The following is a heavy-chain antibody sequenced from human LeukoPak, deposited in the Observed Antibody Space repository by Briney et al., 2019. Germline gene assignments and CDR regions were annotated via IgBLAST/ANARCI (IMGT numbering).Heavy chain of an antibody. Sequence: SVKVSCKASGGTFSSYAISWVRQAPGQGLEWMGGIIPIFGTANYAQKFQGRVTITTDESTSTAYMELSSLRSEDTAVYYCARGIVVVPAASYYYYMDVWGKGTTVTVSS. CDR1: GGTFSSYA. CDR3: ARGIVVVPAASYYYYMDV. J-gene: IGHJ6*03. V-gene: IGHV1-69*05. CDR2: IIPIFGTA. D-gene: IGHD2-2*01.